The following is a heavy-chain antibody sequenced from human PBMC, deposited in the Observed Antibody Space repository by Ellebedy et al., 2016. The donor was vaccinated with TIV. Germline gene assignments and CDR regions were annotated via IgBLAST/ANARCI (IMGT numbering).Heavy chain of an antibody. CDR1: GFTVSNNF. D-gene: IGHD3-3*01. V-gene: IGHV3-64*04. Sequence: GGSLRLSCAVSGFTVSNNFMSWVRQAPGKGLEYVSAISSNGGSTYYADSVKGRFTISRDNSKNTLYLQMNSLRAEDTAVYYCARDRYDFWSGYFGAYYYHGMDVWGQGTTVTVSS. CDR2: ISSNGGST. J-gene: IGHJ6*02. CDR3: ARDRYDFWSGYFGAYYYHGMDV.